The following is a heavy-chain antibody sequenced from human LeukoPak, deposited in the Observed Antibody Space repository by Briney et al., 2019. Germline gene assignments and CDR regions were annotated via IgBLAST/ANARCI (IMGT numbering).Heavy chain of an antibody. D-gene: IGHD4-17*01. Sequence: PGGSLRLSCAASGFTFSSYAIHWVRQAPGKGLEWVALISYDGSNKYYADSVKGRFTISRDKSKNTLYLQMNSLRAEDTAVYYCAKGGDYDDLSGYWGQGTLVTVSS. CDR1: GFTFSSYA. J-gene: IGHJ4*02. V-gene: IGHV3-30*04. CDR2: ISYDGSNK. CDR3: AKGGDYDDLSGY.